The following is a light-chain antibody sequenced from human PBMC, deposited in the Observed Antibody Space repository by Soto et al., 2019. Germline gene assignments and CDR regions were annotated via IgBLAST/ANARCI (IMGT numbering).Light chain of an antibody. CDR1: TSNIGGNT. CDR2: SNN. V-gene: IGLV1-44*01. J-gene: IGLJ2*01. Sequence: QAVVTQPPSASGTPGQRVTISCSGSTSNIGGNTVNWYQQLPGTAPKLLIYSNNQRPSGVPDRFSGSKSGTSASLAISRLTSEDEAAYYCAACDDILNAVTFGGGTKLTVL. CDR3: AACDDILNAVT.